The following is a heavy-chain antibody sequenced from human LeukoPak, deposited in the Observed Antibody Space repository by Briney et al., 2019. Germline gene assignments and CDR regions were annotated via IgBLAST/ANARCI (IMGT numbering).Heavy chain of an antibody. V-gene: IGHV4-34*01. CDR1: GGSFSGYY. Sequence: SETLSLTCAVYGGSFSGYYWSWIRQPPGKGLEWIGEINHSGSTNYNPSLKSRVTISVDTSKNQFSLKLSSVTAADTAVYYCASAGRYCSGGSCYGVDYWGQGTLVTVSS. CDR2: INHSGST. J-gene: IGHJ4*02. D-gene: IGHD2-15*01. CDR3: ASAGRYCSGGSCYGVDY.